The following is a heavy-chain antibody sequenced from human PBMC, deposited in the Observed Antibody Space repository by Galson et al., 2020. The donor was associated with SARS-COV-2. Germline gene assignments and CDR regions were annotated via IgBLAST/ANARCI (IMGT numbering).Heavy chain of an antibody. J-gene: IGHJ4*02. Sequence: SETLSLTCTVSGGSISDYYWSWIRQPAGKGLEWIGRIYISGSTTYNPSLKSRVTMSVDTSKNQFSLQLTSATAADTARYFCVGGGYQFKFWGQGTLVTVPS. CDR1: GGSISDYY. CDR2: IYISGST. CDR3: VGGGYQFKF. D-gene: IGHD2-2*01. V-gene: IGHV4-4*07.